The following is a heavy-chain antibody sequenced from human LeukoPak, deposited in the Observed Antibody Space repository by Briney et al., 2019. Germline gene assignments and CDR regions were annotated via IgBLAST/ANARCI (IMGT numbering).Heavy chain of an antibody. CDR2: IYYSGST. CDR1: GDSISRSY. Sequence: SETLSLTCTVSGDSISRSYWGWIRQPPGKGLDWIGSIYYSGSTYYNPSLKSRVTISVDTSKNQFSLKLSSGTAADTALYYCARRFLTIDNWFDPWGQGTLVTVSS. V-gene: IGHV4-39*01. D-gene: IGHD3-3*01. CDR3: ARRFLTIDNWFDP. J-gene: IGHJ5*02.